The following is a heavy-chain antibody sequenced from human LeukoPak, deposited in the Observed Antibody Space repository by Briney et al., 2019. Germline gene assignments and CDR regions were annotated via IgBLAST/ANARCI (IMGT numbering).Heavy chain of an antibody. J-gene: IGHJ4*02. V-gene: IGHV4-59*08. CDR1: GGSISSYY. D-gene: IGHD4-17*01. CDR3: ARATVTSYYFDY. CDR2: IYYSGRT. Sequence: SETLSLTCSVSGGSISSYYWSWIRQPPGKGLEWIGYIYYSGRTNYNPSLKSRVTISVDTSKNQFSLKLSSVTAADTAVYYCARATVTSYYFDYWGQGTLVTVSS.